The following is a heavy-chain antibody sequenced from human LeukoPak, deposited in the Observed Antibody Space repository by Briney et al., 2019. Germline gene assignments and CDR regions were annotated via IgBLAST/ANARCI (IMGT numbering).Heavy chain of an antibody. J-gene: IGHJ6*03. V-gene: IGHV3-21*01. D-gene: IGHD5-18*01. CDR3: ARESYSYPYYYYYYMDV. Sequence: GGSLRLSCAASGFTFSSYSMNWVRQAPGKGLEWVSSISSSSSYIYYADSVKGRFTISRDNAKNSLYLQMNSLRAEDTAVYYCARESYSYPYYYYYYMDVWAKGPRSPSP. CDR2: ISSSSSYI. CDR1: GFTFSSYS.